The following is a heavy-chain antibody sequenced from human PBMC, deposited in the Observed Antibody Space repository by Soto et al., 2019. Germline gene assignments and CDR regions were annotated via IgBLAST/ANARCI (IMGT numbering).Heavy chain of an antibody. J-gene: IGHJ4*02. V-gene: IGHV1-2*04. CDR3: ASGSLVVPAAMYYFDY. CDR2: INPNSGGT. Sequence: ASVKVSCKASGYTFTGYYMHWVRQAPGQGLEWMGWINPNSGGTNYAQKFQGWVTMTRDTSISTAYMELSRLRSDDTAVYYCASGSLVVPAAMYYFDYWGQGTLVTVSS. D-gene: IGHD2-2*01. CDR1: GYTFTGYY.